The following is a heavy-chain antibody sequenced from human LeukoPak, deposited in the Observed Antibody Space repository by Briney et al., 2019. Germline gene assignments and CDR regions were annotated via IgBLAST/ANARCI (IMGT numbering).Heavy chain of an antibody. CDR2: IYYSGSA. CDR1: GGSISSYY. Sequence: SETLSLTCTVSGGSISSYYWSWIRQPPGKGLEWIGYIYYSGSANYNPSLKSRVTISVDTSKNQFSLKLSSVTAADTAVYYCARHGDWNGKGIDYWGQGTLVTVSS. CDR3: ARHGDWNGKGIDY. J-gene: IGHJ4*02. V-gene: IGHV4-59*08. D-gene: IGHD1-1*01.